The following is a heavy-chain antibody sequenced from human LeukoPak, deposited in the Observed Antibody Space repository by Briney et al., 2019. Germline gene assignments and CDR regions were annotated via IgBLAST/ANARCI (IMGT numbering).Heavy chain of an antibody. V-gene: IGHV3-9*01. CDR3: AKDLPYYDSTHRENQYYFDS. CDR1: GFTFDDYA. D-gene: IGHD3-22*01. Sequence: GGSLRLSCAASGFTFDDYAMHWVRQAPGKGLEWVSGISWNSGSIGYADSVKGRFTISRDNAKNSLYLQMNSLRAEDTALYYCAKDLPYYDSTHRENQYYFDSWGEGKLVTVSS. J-gene: IGHJ4*02. CDR2: ISWNSGSI.